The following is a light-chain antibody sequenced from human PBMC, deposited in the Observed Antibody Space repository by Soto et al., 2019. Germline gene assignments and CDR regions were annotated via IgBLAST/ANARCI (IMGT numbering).Light chain of an antibody. V-gene: IGKV2-30*02. J-gene: IGKJ5*01. CDR3: VQVTHWPLT. Sequence: DVVMTQSPLSLPVTLGQPASISCRSNQSLVHSDGIAYFSWFQQRPGRSPRRLIYKVSNRDPGVPARLSGSGSGTDFALKIRRVEAGDLGVYYGVQVTHWPLTFGQGRRREI. CDR1: QSLVHSDGIAY. CDR2: KVS.